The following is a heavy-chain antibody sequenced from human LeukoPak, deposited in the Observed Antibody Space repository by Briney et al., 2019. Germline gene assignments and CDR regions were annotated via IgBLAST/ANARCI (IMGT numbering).Heavy chain of an antibody. CDR2: IKQDGSEK. D-gene: IGHD6-13*01. J-gene: IGHJ4*02. CDR1: GFTFRSYW. CDR3: ASFIRQQLVHTDFDY. Sequence: GGSLRLSCAASGFTFRSYWMSWVRQAPGKGLEWVANIKQDGSEKYYVDSVKGRFTISRDNAKNSLYLQMNSLRAEATAVYYCASFIRQQLVHTDFDYWGQGTLVTVSS. V-gene: IGHV3-7*02.